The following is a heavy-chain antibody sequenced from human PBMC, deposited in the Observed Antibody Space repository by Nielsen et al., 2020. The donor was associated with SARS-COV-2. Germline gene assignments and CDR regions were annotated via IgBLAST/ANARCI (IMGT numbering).Heavy chain of an antibody. J-gene: IGHJ4*02. CDR3: ARTYYGGNSAFFDY. CDR2: IDWDDDK. V-gene: IGHV2-70*11. D-gene: IGHD4-23*01. CDR1: GFSLSTSGMC. Sequence: SGPTLVKPTQTLTLTCTFSGFSLSTSGMCVSWIRQPPGKALEWLARIDWDDDKYYSTSLKTRLTISKDTSKNQVVLTTTNMDPVDTATYYCARTYYGGNSAFFDYWGQGTLVTVSS.